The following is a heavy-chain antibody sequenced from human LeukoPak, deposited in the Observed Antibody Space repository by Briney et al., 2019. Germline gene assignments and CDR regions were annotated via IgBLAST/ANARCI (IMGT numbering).Heavy chain of an antibody. V-gene: IGHV4-39*07. CDR1: GGSISSYSYY. J-gene: IGHJ4*02. CDR2: MYHNGST. Sequence: SGTLSLTCTVSGGSISSYSYYWGWIRQPRGRGLEWIGSMYHNGSTYYNPSLKSRVTISVDTSKNQFSLKLSSVTAADTAVYYCARTSGREWLIDYWGQGTLVTVSS. D-gene: IGHD3-3*01. CDR3: ARTSGREWLIDY.